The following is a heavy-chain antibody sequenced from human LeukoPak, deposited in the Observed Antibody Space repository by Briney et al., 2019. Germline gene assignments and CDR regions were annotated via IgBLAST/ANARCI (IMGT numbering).Heavy chain of an antibody. Sequence: ASETLSLTCTVSGGSIRSYYWSWIRQPPGKGLEWIGYIYYSGSTNYNPSLKSRVTISVDTSKNQFSLKLSSVTAADTAVYYCARYSGYDYSFEYWGQGTLVTVPS. CDR3: ARYSGYDYSFEY. V-gene: IGHV4-59*01. CDR1: GGSIRSYY. D-gene: IGHD5-12*01. J-gene: IGHJ4*02. CDR2: IYYSGST.